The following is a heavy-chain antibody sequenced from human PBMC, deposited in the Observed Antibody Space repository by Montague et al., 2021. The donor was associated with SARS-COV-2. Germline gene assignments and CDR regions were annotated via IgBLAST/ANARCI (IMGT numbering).Heavy chain of an antibody. D-gene: IGHD3-10*01. CDR2: TYYRSKWYN. CDR1: GDSVSSNSAA. CDR3: ARGIWFGELLTGYYYYGMDV. Sequence: CAISGDSVSSNSAAWNWIRQSPSRGLEWLGRTYYRSKWYNDYAVSVKSRITINPDTSKNQFSLQLNSVTPEGTAVCYCARGIWFGELLTGYYYYGMDVWGQGTTVTVSS. V-gene: IGHV6-1*01. J-gene: IGHJ6*02.